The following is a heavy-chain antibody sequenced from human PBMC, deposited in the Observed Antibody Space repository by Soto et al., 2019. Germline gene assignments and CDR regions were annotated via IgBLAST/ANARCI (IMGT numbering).Heavy chain of an antibody. Sequence: PGESLKISCKGSGYSFTSYWIGCVRQMPGKGLEWMGIIYPGDSDTRDRPSFQRQLTSSVDKSISTAYLQWSGLKASDTAMYYCARRNYDIFTVYYGLSDYYSYYSMDVWGKGTTVTVS. CDR3: ARRNYDIFTVYYGLSDYYSYYSMDV. CDR2: IYPGDSDT. CDR1: GYSFTSYW. D-gene: IGHD3-9*01. V-gene: IGHV5-51*01. J-gene: IGHJ6*03.